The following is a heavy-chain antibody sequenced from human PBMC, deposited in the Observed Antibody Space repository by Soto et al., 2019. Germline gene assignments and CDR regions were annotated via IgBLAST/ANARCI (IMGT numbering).Heavy chain of an antibody. D-gene: IGHD5-12*01. CDR1: CGSISSGGYY. V-gene: IGHV4-31*03. CDR3: ARAVDVEMATISWFDP. Sequence: PSDTLSLTCTVSCGSISSGGYYWSWIRQHPGKGLEWIGYIYYSGSTYYNPSLKSRVTISVDTSKNQFSLKLSSVTAADTAVYYCARAVDVEMATISWFDPWGQGTLVTVSS. J-gene: IGHJ5*02. CDR2: IYYSGST.